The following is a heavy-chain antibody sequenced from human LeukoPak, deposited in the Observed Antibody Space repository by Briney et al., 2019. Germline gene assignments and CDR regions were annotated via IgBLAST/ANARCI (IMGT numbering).Heavy chain of an antibody. V-gene: IGHV3-49*03. Sequence: GGSLRLSCTASGFTFGDYAMSWFRQAPGKGLEWVGFIRSKAYGGTTEYAASVKGRFTISRDNAKNSLYLQMNSLRAEDTAVYYCTTTYYDNCWGQGTMVTVSS. D-gene: IGHD3-22*01. CDR3: TTTYYDNC. CDR1: GFTFGDYA. CDR2: IRSKAYGGTT. J-gene: IGHJ3*01.